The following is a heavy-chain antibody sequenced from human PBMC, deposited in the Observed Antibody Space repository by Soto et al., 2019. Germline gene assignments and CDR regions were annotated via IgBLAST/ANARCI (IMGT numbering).Heavy chain of an antibody. CDR2: ISYDGSIK. CDR3: ARERRVVAADAFDI. V-gene: IGHV3-30-3*01. CDR1: GFTFSNYA. D-gene: IGHD3-3*01. J-gene: IGHJ3*02. Sequence: QVQLVESGGGVVQPGRSLRLSCAASGFTFSNYAMHWVRQAPGKGLEWVAIISYDGSIKYYADSVKGRFTISRDNSKNTLYLQMNSLKPDDTALYYCARERRVVAADAFDIWGQGTMATVSS.